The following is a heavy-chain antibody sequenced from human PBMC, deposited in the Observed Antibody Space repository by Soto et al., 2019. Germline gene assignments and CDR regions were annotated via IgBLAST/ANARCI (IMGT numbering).Heavy chain of an antibody. CDR1: GFTFSSYS. CDR2: ISSSSSTI. CDR3: ARDPGGYSSGWNFDS. Sequence: EVQLVESGGGLVQPGGSLRLSCAASGFTFSSYSMNWVRQAPGKGLEWVSYISSSSSTIYYADSVKGRFTISRDNAKNSLYLQMNSLRDEDTAVYYCARDPGGYSSGWNFDSWGQGTLVTVSS. J-gene: IGHJ4*02. V-gene: IGHV3-48*02. D-gene: IGHD6-19*01.